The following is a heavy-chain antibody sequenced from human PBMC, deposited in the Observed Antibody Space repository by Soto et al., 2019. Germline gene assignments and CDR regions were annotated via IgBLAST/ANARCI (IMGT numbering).Heavy chain of an antibody. Sequence: EVQLVESGGGLVQPGRSLRLSCAASGFTFDDYAMHWVRQAPGKGLEWVSGISWNSGNIGYADSVKGRFTISRDNAKNSVYLQMNSLRTEDTAMYYRAKARGAYWGLDDYWGQGTLVTVSS. CDR1: GFTFDDYA. V-gene: IGHV3-9*01. CDR3: AKARGAYWGLDDY. J-gene: IGHJ4*02. CDR2: ISWNSGNI. D-gene: IGHD3-16*01.